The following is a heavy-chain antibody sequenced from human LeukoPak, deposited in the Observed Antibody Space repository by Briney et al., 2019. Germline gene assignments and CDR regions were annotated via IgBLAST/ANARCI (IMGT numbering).Heavy chain of an antibody. CDR3: ARVDGQQ. J-gene: IGHJ4*02. D-gene: IGHD5-24*01. CDR1: GFTFSSYS. Sequence: PGGSLRLSCAASGFTFSSYSMNWVRQAPGKGLEWVSVIYSGGSTYYADSVKGRFTISRDNSKNTLYLQMNSLRAEDTAVYYCARVDGQQWGQGTLVTVSS. CDR2: IYSGGST. V-gene: IGHV3-66*01.